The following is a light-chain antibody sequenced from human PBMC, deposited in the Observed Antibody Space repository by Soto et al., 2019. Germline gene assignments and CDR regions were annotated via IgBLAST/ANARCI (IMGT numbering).Light chain of an antibody. V-gene: IGLV2-14*01. J-gene: IGLJ1*01. CDR3: SSYTSSGTLV. CDR1: SSDVGGYDY. Sequence: QAVVTQPASVSGSPGQSITISCTGTSSDVGGYDYVSWYQQPPGKAPKLMIYDVSNWPSGVSNRFSGSKSGNTASLTISGLQAEDEADYYCSSYTSSGTLVFGTGTKVTVL. CDR2: DVS.